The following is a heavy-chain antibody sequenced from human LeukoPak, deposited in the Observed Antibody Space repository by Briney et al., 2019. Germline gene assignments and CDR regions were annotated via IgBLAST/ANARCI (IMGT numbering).Heavy chain of an antibody. CDR3: ARDGSKTVAGTDFDY. CDR1: GFTFGSYS. CDR2: ISSSSSYI. V-gene: IGHV3-21*01. D-gene: IGHD6-19*01. Sequence: GGSLRLSCAASGFTFGSYSMNWVRQAPGRGLEWVSSISSSSSYIYYADSVKGRFTISRDNAKNSLYLQMNSLRAEDTAVYYCARDGSKTVAGTDFDYWGQGTLVTVSS. J-gene: IGHJ4*02.